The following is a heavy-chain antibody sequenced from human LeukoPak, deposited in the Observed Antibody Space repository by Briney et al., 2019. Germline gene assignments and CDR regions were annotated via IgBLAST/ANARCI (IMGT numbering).Heavy chain of an antibody. V-gene: IGHV1-46*01. CDR3: ARDLPTHYDFWSGYLDY. Sequence: ASVEVSCKASGYTFTSYYMHWVRQAPGQGLEWMGIINPSGGSTSYAQKFQGRVTMARDTSTSTVYMELSSLRSEDTAVYYCARDLPTHYDFWSGYLDYWGQGTLVTVSS. CDR1: GYTFTSYY. CDR2: INPSGGST. D-gene: IGHD3-3*01. J-gene: IGHJ4*02.